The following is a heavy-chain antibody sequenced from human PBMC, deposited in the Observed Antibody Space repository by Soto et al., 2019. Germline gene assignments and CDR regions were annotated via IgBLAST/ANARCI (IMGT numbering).Heavy chain of an antibody. CDR2: VNHSGTT. V-gene: IGHV4-34*01. CDR1: GGSFSGHY. CDR3: ARGIGYCSSINCYSSRRLRFDS. D-gene: IGHD2-2*01. Sequence: SETLSLTCAVYGGSFSGHYWTWIRQSPEKGLEWIGEVNHSGTTYYNPSLKTRVTISVHTPKNQFSLKMSSVTAADTAVYYCARGIGYCSSINCYSSRRLRFDSWGQGTLVTVSS. J-gene: IGHJ4*02.